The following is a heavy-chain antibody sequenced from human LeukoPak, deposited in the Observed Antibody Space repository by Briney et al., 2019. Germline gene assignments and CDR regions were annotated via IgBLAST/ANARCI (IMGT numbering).Heavy chain of an antibody. CDR1: GYTFTGYY. CDR3: ARDLYYYASGSYARPYYFDY. J-gene: IGHJ4*02. CDR2: TNPNSGGT. V-gene: IGHV1-2*02. D-gene: IGHD3-10*01. Sequence: ASVKVSCKASGYTFTGYYIHWVRQAPGQGLEWMGWTNPNSGGTNYAQKFQGRVTMTRDTSISTAYMELSRLTSDDTAVYYCARDLYYYASGSYARPYYFDYWGQGTLVTVSS.